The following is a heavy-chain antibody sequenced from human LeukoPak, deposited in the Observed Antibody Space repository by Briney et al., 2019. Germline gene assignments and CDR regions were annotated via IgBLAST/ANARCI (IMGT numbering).Heavy chain of an antibody. D-gene: IGHD1-7*01. CDR1: GGTFSSYA. Sequence: ASVKVSCKASGGTFSSYAISWVRQAPGQGLEWMGGIIPIFGTANYAQKFQGRVTITADESTSTAYMELSSLRSEDTAMYYCARFQDAHGELPGWYFDLWGRGTLVTVSS. V-gene: IGHV1-69*13. CDR3: ARFQDAHGELPGWYFDL. CDR2: IIPIFGTA. J-gene: IGHJ2*01.